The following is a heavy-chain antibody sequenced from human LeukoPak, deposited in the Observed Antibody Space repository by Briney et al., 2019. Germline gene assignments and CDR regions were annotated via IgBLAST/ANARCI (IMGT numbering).Heavy chain of an antibody. V-gene: IGHV3-23*01. Sequence: GGSLRLSCAASGFTFSNYAMSWVRQAPGKGLEWVSALSGSGDRSYYADSVKGRFSISRDNSKNTLYLQMNGLRAEDTAVYYCAKEWRYSSSWYQYYFDSWGQGTLVTVSS. CDR2: LSGSGDRS. CDR1: GFTFSNYA. J-gene: IGHJ4*02. CDR3: AKEWRYSSSWYQYYFDS. D-gene: IGHD6-13*01.